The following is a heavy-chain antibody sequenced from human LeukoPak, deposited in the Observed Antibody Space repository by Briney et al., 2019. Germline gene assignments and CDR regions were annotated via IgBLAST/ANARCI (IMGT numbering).Heavy chain of an antibody. V-gene: IGHV4-34*01. CDR1: GGSFSGYY. J-gene: IGHJ4*02. D-gene: IGHD5/OR15-5a*01. CDR3: ARVYHYFDY. Sequence: PSETLSLTCAVYGGSFSGYYWSWIRQPPGKGLEWIGEIKHSGSTNYNPSLKSRVTISVDTSKNQFSLKLSSVTAADTAVYYCARVYHYFDYWGQGTLVTVSS. CDR2: IKHSGST.